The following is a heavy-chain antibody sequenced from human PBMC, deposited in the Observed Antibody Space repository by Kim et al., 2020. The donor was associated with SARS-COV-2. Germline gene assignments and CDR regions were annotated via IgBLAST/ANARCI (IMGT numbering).Heavy chain of an antibody. CDR3: ARETLGSCSGGPCYSYAY. D-gene: IGHD2-15*01. CDR2: INGNRGST. J-gene: IGHJ4*02. Sequence: ASVKVSCKASGYIFTNYYMHWLRQAPGQGLEWMGIINGNRGSTTYAQRFRGRVTMTRDTSTTTVYMEMSSLTSEDTAVYYCARETLGSCSGGPCYSYAYWGQGTLDTVSS. CDR1: GYIFTNYY. V-gene: IGHV1-46*01.